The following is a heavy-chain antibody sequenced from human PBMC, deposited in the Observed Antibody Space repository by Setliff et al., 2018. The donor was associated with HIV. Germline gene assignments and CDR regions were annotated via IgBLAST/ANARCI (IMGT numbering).Heavy chain of an antibody. J-gene: IGHJ3*01. CDR2: INTNTVNP. CDR3: ARDSVMTVDRGGAGSAFDL. D-gene: IGHD2-21*02. Sequence: ASVKVSCKASGYSFSAYAINWVRQVPGRGLQWLGWINTNTVNPAAAQAFTGRYVFSFDISVSTAYLQITSLETEDTAMYFCARDSVMTVDRGGAGSAFDLWGQGTMVTVS. V-gene: IGHV7-4-1*02. CDR1: GYSFSAYA.